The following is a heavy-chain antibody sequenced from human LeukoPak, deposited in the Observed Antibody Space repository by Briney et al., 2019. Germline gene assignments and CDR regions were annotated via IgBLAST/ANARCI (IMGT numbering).Heavy chain of an antibody. CDR2: MSGYNGNT. D-gene: IGHD3-10*01. J-gene: IGHJ3*02. Sequence: ASVKVSCTASGYTFTTYGISWVRQAPGQGLEWMGWMSGYNGNTNYAQKFQGRVTMTTDTSTSTAYMELRSLRSDDTAVYYCARGYSRFGESTDAFDIWGQGTMVTVSS. V-gene: IGHV1-18*01. CDR1: GYTFTTYG. CDR3: ARGYSRFGESTDAFDI.